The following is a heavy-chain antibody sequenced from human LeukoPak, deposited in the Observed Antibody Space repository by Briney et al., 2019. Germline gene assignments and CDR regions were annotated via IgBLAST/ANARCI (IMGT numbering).Heavy chain of an antibody. Sequence: PGGSLRLSCAASGFIFSSYGMHWVRQAPGKGLEWVAVIWYDGSSKYYADSVKGRFTISRDNSKNTLYLQMNSLRAEDTAVYYCARVVEAYYYYYYGMDVWGQGTTVTVSS. V-gene: IGHV3-33*01. CDR3: ARVVEAYYYYYYGMDV. CDR1: GFIFSSYG. J-gene: IGHJ6*02. D-gene: IGHD2-21*01. CDR2: IWYDGSSK.